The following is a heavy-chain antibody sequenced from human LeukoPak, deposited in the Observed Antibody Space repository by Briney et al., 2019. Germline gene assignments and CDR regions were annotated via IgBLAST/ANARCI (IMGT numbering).Heavy chain of an antibody. CDR2: ISSSSSTI. V-gene: IGHV3-48*02. CDR1: GFTFSGYS. J-gene: IGHJ6*03. CDR3: ARALPTVIVATINYMDV. D-gene: IGHD5-12*01. Sequence: GGSLRLSCAASGFTFSGYSMNWVRQAPGKGLEWVSYISSSSSTIYYADSVKGRFTISRDNAKNSLYLQMNSLRDEDTAVYYCARALPTVIVATINYMDVWGKGTTVTVSS.